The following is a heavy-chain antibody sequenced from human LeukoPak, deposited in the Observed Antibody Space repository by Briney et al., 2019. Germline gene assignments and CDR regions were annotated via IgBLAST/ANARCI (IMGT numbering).Heavy chain of an antibody. V-gene: IGHV3-7*01. D-gene: IGHD3-22*01. CDR2: IKQDGSEK. CDR1: GFTFSSYW. CDR3: ARDPSSHPMIVVVPGAFDI. J-gene: IGHJ3*02. Sequence: PGGSLRLSCAASGFTFSSYWMSWVRQAPGKGLEWVANIKQDGSEKYYVDSVKGRFTISRDNAKNSLYLRMNSLRAEDTAVYYCARDPSSHPMIVVVPGAFDIWAKGQWSPSLQ.